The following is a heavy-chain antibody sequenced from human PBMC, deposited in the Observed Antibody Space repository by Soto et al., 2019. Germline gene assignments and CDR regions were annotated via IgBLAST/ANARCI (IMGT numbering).Heavy chain of an antibody. CDR3: AREYSYDYVWGSYRSDNNPPIDY. CDR1: GFTFSSYA. Sequence: GGSLRLSCAASGFTFSSYAMHWVRQAPGKGLEWVAVISYDGSNKYYADSVKGRFTISRDNSKNTLYLQMNSLRAEDTAVYYCAREYSYDYVWGSYRSDNNPPIDYWGQGTLVTVSS. CDR2: ISYDGSNK. J-gene: IGHJ4*02. D-gene: IGHD3-16*02. V-gene: IGHV3-30-3*01.